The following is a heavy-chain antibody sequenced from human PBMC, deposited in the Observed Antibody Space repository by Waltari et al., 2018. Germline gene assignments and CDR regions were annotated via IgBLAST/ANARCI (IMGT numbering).Heavy chain of an antibody. V-gene: IGHV3-48*03. CDR3: ARGEGGANEY. J-gene: IGHJ4*01. CDR2: IGSGASTI. CDR1: GFTFRNYE. Sequence: EVQLVESGGGLVQPGGSLRLLCAASGFTFRNYEMNWVRQAPGEGLWWGSYIGSGASTIFYADSVKGRFTISRDNAKNSVYLEMNSLRADDTAIYYCARGEGGANEYWGQGTLVTVSS. D-gene: IGHD1-26*01.